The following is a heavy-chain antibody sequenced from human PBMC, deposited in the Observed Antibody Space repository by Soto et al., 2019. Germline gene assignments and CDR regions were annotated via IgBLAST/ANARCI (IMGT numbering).Heavy chain of an antibody. Sequence: EVQLVESGGGLVQPGGSLRLSCAASGFTFTRYWMTWVRQAPGKGLEWVATIKEDGTEKYYVDSVRGRFTISRDNAKNSLYLQMNSLRAEDTAVYYCARVRKTATGDYWGQGTQVTVSS. J-gene: IGHJ4*02. V-gene: IGHV3-7*03. CDR1: GFTFTRYW. CDR2: IKEDGTEK. D-gene: IGHD5-18*01. CDR3: ARVRKTATGDY.